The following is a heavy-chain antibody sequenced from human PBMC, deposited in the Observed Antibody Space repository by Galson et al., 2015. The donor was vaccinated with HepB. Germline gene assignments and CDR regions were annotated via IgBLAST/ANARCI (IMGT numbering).Heavy chain of an antibody. CDR3: TTFRGGSGGGG. CDR1: GFTFSNAW. J-gene: IGHJ4*02. Sequence: SLRLSCAASGFTFSNAWMNWVRQAPGKGLEWVGRIKSKTDGGTTDYAAPVKGRFTISRDDSKNTLYLQMNSLKTDDTAVYSCTTFRGGSGGGGWGQRTLVTVSS. CDR2: IKSKTDGGTT. V-gene: IGHV3-15*07. D-gene: IGHD6-25*01.